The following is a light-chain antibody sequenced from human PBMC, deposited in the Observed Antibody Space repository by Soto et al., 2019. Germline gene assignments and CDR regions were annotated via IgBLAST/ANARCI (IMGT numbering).Light chain of an antibody. CDR2: ATS. V-gene: IGKV3D-20*02. J-gene: IGKJ3*01. Sequence: EIVLTQSPGTLSLSPGERATLSCRASQSVSSSYLAWYQQKPGQAPRLLIYATSSRATGIPARFSGSGSGTDFTVTISSLEPEDFAVYYCQQRSSWPITFGPGTKVDIK. CDR1: QSVSSSY. CDR3: QQRSSWPIT.